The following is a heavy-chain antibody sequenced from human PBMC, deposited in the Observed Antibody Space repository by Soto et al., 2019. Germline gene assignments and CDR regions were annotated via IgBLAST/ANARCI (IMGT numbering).Heavy chain of an antibody. Sequence: QLQMQESGPGLVKPSETLSLTCSVSGDSISSSLYYWGCIRQPPGKGLEWIGSIYYSGNTYYNPSVKSRVTISVVTSKNQFSLRLSSVTAADTAVYYCARQAYCSGGSCYPFPWHFDLWGRGTLVTVSS. CDR2: IYYSGNT. D-gene: IGHD2-15*01. V-gene: IGHV4-39*01. CDR1: GDSISSSLYY. J-gene: IGHJ2*01. CDR3: ARQAYCSGGSCYPFPWHFDL.